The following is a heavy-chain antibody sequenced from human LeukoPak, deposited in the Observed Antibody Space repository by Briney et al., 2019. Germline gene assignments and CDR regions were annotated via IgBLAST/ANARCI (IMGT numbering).Heavy chain of an antibody. V-gene: IGHV3-30*02. CDR1: GFTFSTYA. CDR2: MRYDGNFE. D-gene: IGHD5-12*01. J-gene: IGHJ4*02. CDR3: AKRGDTGYDFSFDS. Sequence: GGSLRLSCAASGFTFSTYAMHWVRQAPGKGLEWVAFMRYDGNFEDYEDSVKGRFTISRDNSKKTLYLQMKSLRPEDTAVYYCAKRGDTGYDFSFDSWGEGTLVIVSS.